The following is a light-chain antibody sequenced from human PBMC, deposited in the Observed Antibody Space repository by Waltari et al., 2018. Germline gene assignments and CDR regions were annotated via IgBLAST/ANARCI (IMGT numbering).Light chain of an antibody. CDR1: SSNVGIYT. Sequence: QSVLTQPPSASGTPGQRVTISCSGSSSNVGIYTVNWYQHLPGTAPKLLIYSNNSRPSGVPDRFSGSKSGTSASLAISGLQSEDEAEYYCAAWDDSLNGNVFGSGTKVTVL. CDR2: SNN. J-gene: IGLJ6*01. CDR3: AAWDDSLNGNV. V-gene: IGLV1-44*01.